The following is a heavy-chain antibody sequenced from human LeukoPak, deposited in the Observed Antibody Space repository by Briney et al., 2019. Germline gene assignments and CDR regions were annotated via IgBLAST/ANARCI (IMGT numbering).Heavy chain of an antibody. V-gene: IGHV3-23*01. J-gene: IGHJ6*02. Sequence: GGSLRLSCAASGFTFSSYAMGWVRQAPGKGLEWVSAISGSGGSTYYADSVKGRFTISRDNSKNTLYLQMNSLRAEDTAVYYCAKRALRYFDWSLGDRNYGMDVWGQGTTVTVSS. CDR3: AKRALRYFDWSLGDRNYGMDV. D-gene: IGHD3-9*01. CDR2: ISGSGGST. CDR1: GFTFSSYA.